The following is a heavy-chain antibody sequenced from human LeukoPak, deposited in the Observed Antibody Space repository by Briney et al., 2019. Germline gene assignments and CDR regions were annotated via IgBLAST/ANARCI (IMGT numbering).Heavy chain of an antibody. CDR3: ARGYETASIKNYYDSSGYLDY. J-gene: IGHJ4*02. CDR2: ISGSGGST. CDR1: GFTFSSYA. V-gene: IGHV3-23*01. D-gene: IGHD3-22*01. Sequence: GGSLRLSCAASGFTFSSYAMSWVRQAPGKGLEWVSAISGSGGSTYYADSVKGRFTISRDNSKNTLYLQMNSLRAEDTAVYYCARGYETASIKNYYDSSGYLDYWGQGTLVTVSS.